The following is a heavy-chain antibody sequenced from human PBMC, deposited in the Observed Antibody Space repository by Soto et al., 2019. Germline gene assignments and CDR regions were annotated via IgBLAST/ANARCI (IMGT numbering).Heavy chain of an antibody. CDR1: GFTFSSYP. J-gene: IGHJ6*02. CDR3: AKEGVADKYYYYGMDV. CDR2: ISSDGNDK. Sequence: QVQLVESGGGVVQPGRSLRLSCVASGFTFSSYPIHWVRQAPGKGLEWVTTISSDGNDKYYSDSVKGRFTTSRDTSKNTVFLQINTLRVDDTALYYCAKEGVADKYYYYGMDVWGQGTTVNVSS. D-gene: IGHD3-3*01. V-gene: IGHV3-30*04.